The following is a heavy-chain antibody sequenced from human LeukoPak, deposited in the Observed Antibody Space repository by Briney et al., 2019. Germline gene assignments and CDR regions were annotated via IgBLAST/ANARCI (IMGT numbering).Heavy chain of an antibody. D-gene: IGHD3-16*01. CDR1: GFTFSNYW. Sequence: PGGSLRLSCAASGFTFSNYWMHWVRQAPGKGLEWVSRINERVTIISYADSVKGRFTISRENARNTLYLQMNSLTAEDTAVYYCVRDLILVWTPGDDFDHWGQGTLVTVSS. V-gene: IGHV3-74*01. J-gene: IGHJ4*02. CDR3: VRDLILVWTPGDDFDH. CDR2: INERVTII.